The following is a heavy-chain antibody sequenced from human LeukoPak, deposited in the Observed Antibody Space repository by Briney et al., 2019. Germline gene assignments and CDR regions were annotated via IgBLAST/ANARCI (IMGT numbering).Heavy chain of an antibody. D-gene: IGHD5-18*01. CDR2: INPSAGST. J-gene: IGHJ6*03. V-gene: IGHV1-46*01. CDR1: GYTFTRYY. Sequence: ASVKVSCKASGYTFTRYYMHWVRQAPGQGLEWMGIINPSAGSTRYAQKFQGRVTITADKSTSTAYMELSSLGSEDTAVYYCARVVDTAMVTNYYYYMDVWGKGTTVTVSS. CDR3: ARVVDTAMVTNYYYYMDV.